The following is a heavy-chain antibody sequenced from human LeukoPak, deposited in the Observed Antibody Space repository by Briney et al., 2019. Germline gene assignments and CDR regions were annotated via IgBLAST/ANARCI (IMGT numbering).Heavy chain of an antibody. CDR3: ARAAAHYYYAMDV. D-gene: IGHD6-13*01. J-gene: IGHJ6*02. Sequence: PSETLSLTCTVSGDSISGYYWSWIRQPPGKGLEWIGYIYYSGITNYNPSLKSRVTISEDTSKNQFSLKVSSVTTADTAVYYCARAAAHYYYAMDVWGRGTTVTVSS. CDR2: IYYSGIT. CDR1: GDSISGYY. V-gene: IGHV4-59*01.